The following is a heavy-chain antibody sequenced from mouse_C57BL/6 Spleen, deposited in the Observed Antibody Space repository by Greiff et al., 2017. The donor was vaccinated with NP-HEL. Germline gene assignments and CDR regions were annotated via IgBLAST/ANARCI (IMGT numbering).Heavy chain of an antibody. V-gene: IGHV1-64*01. J-gene: IGHJ1*03. CDR1: GYTFTSYW. D-gene: IGHD1-1*01. Sequence: QVQLKQSGAELVKPGASVKLSCKASGYTFTSYWMHWVKQRPGQGLEWIGMIHPNSGSTNYNEKFKSKATLTVDKSSSTAYMQLSSLTSEDSAVYYCARGTSYYGSSSWYFDVWGTGTTVTVSS. CDR3: ARGTSYYGSSSWYFDV. CDR2: IHPNSGST.